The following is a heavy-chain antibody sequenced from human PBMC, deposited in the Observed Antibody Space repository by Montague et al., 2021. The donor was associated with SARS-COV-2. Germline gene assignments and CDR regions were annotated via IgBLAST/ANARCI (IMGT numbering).Heavy chain of an antibody. V-gene: IGHV4-59*08. CDR1: GVSVTDYY. Sequence: SETLSLTCTVSGVSVTDYYWSWIRQPPGKGLGWVGDVLYNKGTNFNPSLKSRVAISVDTSKNQFSLRLTSVTAADAAFYYCVRRPHYDGLNGPPDFWDQGTLVTVSS. CDR2: VLYNKGT. J-gene: IGHJ4*02. CDR3: VRRPHYDGLNGPPDF. D-gene: IGHD3-9*01.